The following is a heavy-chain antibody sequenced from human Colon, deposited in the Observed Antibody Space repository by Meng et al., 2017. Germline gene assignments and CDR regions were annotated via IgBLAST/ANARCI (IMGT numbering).Heavy chain of an antibody. CDR2: LSYSGNT. J-gene: IGHJ4*02. Sequence: QVQLQESGPGLVKPSQTASLPCTVPGGFLNSDDYYWSWIRQSPGGGLEWIGLLSYSGNTFYNPSLRSRVAISADTSKSQFSLYLRSVTAADTAVYYCAREWRHYYGAGSFDYWGQGALVTVSS. D-gene: IGHD3-10*01. CDR1: GGFLNSDDYY. V-gene: IGHV4-30-4*01. CDR3: AREWRHYYGAGSFDY.